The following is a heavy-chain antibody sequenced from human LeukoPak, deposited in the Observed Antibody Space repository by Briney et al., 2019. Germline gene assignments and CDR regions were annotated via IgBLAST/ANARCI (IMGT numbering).Heavy chain of an antibody. Sequence: GGSLRLSCVVSGFTFSSYSMACVRQASGKGLELVSSIASSGDDIYHADSVKGRFTISRDSAKNSLHLEMSSLRADATAVYSCVRDYYCANGACYAYWGQGTLVTVSS. CDR2: IASSGDDI. V-gene: IGHV3-21*01. CDR3: VRDYYCANGACYAY. D-gene: IGHD2-8*01. J-gene: IGHJ4*02. CDR1: GFTFSSYS.